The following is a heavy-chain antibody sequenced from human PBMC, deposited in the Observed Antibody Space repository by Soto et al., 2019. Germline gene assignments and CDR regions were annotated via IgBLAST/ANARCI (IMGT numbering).Heavy chain of an antibody. Sequence: GGSLRLSCAASGFTFRSYGMTWVRQAPGKGLEWVSFSSATGSGTYYADSVKGRFTISRDNSKNTLYLQMTSLRADDTSVYYCAKDRRAGGNYGFYSDFWGQGALVTVSS. J-gene: IGHJ4*02. CDR2: SSATGSGT. CDR1: GFTFRSYG. V-gene: IGHV3-23*01. D-gene: IGHD1-7*01. CDR3: AKDRRAGGNYGFYSDF.